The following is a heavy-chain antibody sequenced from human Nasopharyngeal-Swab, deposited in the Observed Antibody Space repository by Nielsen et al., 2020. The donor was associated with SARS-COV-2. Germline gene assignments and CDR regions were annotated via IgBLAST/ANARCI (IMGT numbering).Heavy chain of an antibody. CDR2: IYYRGST. CDR3: AKSRIDMIVVALFDY. V-gene: IGHV4-39*01. Sequence: SETLSLTCTVSGGSISSTSYYWVWIPQPPGKGLQWLGIIYYRGSTYYNPALKSQGTMSVDTSKNQFFLKLNSVTAADTAVYYCAKSRIDMIVVALFDYWGQGTLVTVSS. CDR1: GGSISSTSYY. D-gene: IGHD3-22*01. J-gene: IGHJ4*02.